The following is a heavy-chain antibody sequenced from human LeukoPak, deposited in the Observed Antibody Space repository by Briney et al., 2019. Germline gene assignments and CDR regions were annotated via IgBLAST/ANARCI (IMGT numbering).Heavy chain of an antibody. V-gene: IGHV3-23*01. CDR2: ISGSGGST. CDR1: GFTFSTYA. J-gene: IGHJ4*02. CDR3: AKGTTGMAPRGYFDD. Sequence: PGGSLRLSCAVSGFTFSTYAMNWVRQAPGKGLEWVSVISGSGGSTYYADSVKGRFTISGDNSKNTLYLQMNSLTVEDTAVYYCAKGTTGMAPRGYFDDWGQGTLVTVSS. D-gene: IGHD5-18*01.